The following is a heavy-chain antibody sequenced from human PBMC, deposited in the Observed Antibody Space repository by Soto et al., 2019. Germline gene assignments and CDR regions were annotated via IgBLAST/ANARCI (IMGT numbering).Heavy chain of an antibody. CDR2: IYWDDDK. Sequence: SGPTLVNPTQTLTLTCTFSGFSLSTSGVGVGWIRQPPGKALEWLALIYWDDDKRYSPSLKSRLTITKDTSKNQVVLTMTNMDPVDTATYYCAHSVLGGDIVATISKFIGGTFDYWGQGTLVTVSS. J-gene: IGHJ4*02. CDR3: AHSVLGGDIVATISKFIGGTFDY. V-gene: IGHV2-5*02. D-gene: IGHD5-12*01. CDR1: GFSLSTSGVG.